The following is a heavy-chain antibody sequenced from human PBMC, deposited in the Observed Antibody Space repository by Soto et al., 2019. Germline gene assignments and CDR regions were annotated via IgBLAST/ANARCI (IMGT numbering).Heavy chain of an antibody. CDR1: GYGVAGYS. D-gene: IGHD5-12*01. CDR3: ARQSGMDV. J-gene: IGHJ6*02. Sequence: GESLKSSGKTSGYGVAGYSIGWVRQMPGKGLEWLGIIFPGDSDTKYSPSFQGQVIISADKSIRTAYLQWSSLKASGTAIYYCARQSGMDVWGQVTTVTVSS. V-gene: IGHV5-51*01. CDR2: IFPGDSDT.